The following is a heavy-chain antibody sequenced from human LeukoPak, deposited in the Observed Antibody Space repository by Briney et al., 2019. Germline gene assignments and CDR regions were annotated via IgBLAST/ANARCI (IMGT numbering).Heavy chain of an antibody. Sequence: PSETLSLTCTVSGGSISSYYWSWIRQPPGKGLEWIGYIYYSGSTNYNTSLKSRVTISVDTSKNQFSLKLSSVTAADTAVYYCARGDRTAGIAFDIWGQGTMVTVSS. D-gene: IGHD1-14*01. J-gene: IGHJ3*02. CDR2: IYYSGST. CDR3: ARGDRTAGIAFDI. CDR1: GGSISSYY. V-gene: IGHV4-59*01.